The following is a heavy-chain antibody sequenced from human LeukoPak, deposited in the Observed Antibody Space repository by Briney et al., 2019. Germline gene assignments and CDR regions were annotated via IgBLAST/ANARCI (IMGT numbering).Heavy chain of an antibody. V-gene: IGHV4-61*02. CDR3: ARRSVGSGDYWYFDL. CDR1: GGSITSGYYY. J-gene: IGHJ2*01. D-gene: IGHD7-27*01. CDR2: FYSSGGT. Sequence: PSQTLSLTCTVSGGSITSGYYYWSWIRQPAGRGLEWIGRFYSSGGTKYNPSLESRVTISVDTSKNQFSLNLKSVTAADTAVYYCARRSVGSGDYWYFDLWGRGTLVTVSS.